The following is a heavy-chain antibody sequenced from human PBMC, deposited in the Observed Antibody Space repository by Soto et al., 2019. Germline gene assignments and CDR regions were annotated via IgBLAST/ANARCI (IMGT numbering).Heavy chain of an antibody. CDR2: IYYSGST. D-gene: IGHD3-22*01. CDR1: GGSISSGGYY. Sequence: SGTLSLTCTFSGGSISSGGYYLSWIRQHPGKGLEWIGYIYYSGSTYYDPSLKSRVTISVDTSKNQFSLKLSSVTAADTAVYYCAGQYYYDSSGYLSWGQGTLVTVSS. CDR3: AGQYYYDSSGYLS. V-gene: IGHV4-31*03. J-gene: IGHJ5*02.